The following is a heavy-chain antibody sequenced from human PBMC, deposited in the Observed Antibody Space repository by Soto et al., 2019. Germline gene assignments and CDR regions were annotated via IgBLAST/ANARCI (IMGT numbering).Heavy chain of an antibody. J-gene: IGHJ3*02. V-gene: IGHV1-18*01. CDR1: GYTFTSYG. D-gene: IGHD6-13*01. Sequence: ASVKVSCKASGYTFTSYGISWVRQAPGQGLEWMGWISAYNGNTNYAQKLQGRVTMTTDTSTSTAYMELRSLRSDDTAVYYCATCSFRGSSSWYAFDIWGQGTMVTVSS. CDR3: ATCSFRGSSSWYAFDI. CDR2: ISAYNGNT.